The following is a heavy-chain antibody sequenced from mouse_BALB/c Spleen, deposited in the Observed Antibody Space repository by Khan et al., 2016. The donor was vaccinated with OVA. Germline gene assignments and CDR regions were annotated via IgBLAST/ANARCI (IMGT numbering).Heavy chain of an antibody. CDR1: GFTFSDYY. CDR3: TRGYYGDPFAY. Sequence: EVELVESGGGLVKPGGSLKLSCAASGFTFSDYYMYWVRQTPEKRLEWVATISDGNTYIYYQDNVKGRFTISRDNAKNNLYLQLSRLKSEDTAMEYCTRGYYGDPFAYWGQGTLVTVSA. D-gene: IGHD2-13*01. J-gene: IGHJ3*01. V-gene: IGHV5-4*02. CDR2: ISDGNTYI.